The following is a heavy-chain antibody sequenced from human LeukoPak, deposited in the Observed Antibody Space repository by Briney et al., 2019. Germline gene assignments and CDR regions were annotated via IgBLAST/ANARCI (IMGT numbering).Heavy chain of an antibody. CDR3: ARDQGGGYSDY. CDR1: GFTFSAHA. Sequence: AGGSLRLSCAASGFTFSAHAMNWVRQAPGKGLEWLSYISSSTSTIYYADPVKGRFTISRDNAQNSLYLQMNNLRAEDTAVYYCARDQGGGYSDYWGQGTLVTVSS. V-gene: IGHV3-48*04. J-gene: IGHJ4*02. D-gene: IGHD2-15*01. CDR2: ISSSTSTI.